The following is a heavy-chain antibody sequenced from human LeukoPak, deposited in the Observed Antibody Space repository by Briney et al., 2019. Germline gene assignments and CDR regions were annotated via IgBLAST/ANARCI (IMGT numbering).Heavy chain of an antibody. CDR2: INHSGST. CDR3: ARVMTGYYKGGFDY. J-gene: IGHJ4*02. CDR1: GGSFSGYY. Sequence: PSETLSLTCAVYGGSFSGYYWSWIRQPPGKGLEWIGEINHSGSTNYNPSLKSRVTISVDTSKNQFSLKLSSVTAADTAVYYCARVMTGYYKGGFDYWGQGTLVTVSS. V-gene: IGHV4-34*01. D-gene: IGHD3-9*01.